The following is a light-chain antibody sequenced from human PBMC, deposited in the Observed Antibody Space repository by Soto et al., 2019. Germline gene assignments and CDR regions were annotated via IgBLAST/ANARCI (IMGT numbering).Light chain of an antibody. Sequence: EIVMTQSPATQSVSLGERATLSCRASQSVGSNLAWYQQKPGQAPRLLIYGASSRATGIPARFGGSGSGTEFTLTISSLQSEDFAVYYCQQYNNWPRTFGQGTKLEIK. CDR2: GAS. V-gene: IGKV3-15*01. CDR1: QSVGSN. J-gene: IGKJ2*01. CDR3: QQYNNWPRT.